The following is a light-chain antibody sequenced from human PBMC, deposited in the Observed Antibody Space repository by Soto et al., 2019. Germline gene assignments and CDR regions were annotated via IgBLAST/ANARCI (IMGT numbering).Light chain of an antibody. Sequence: QSVLTQPPSLSGAPGQRVTISCTGSGSNIGAPYDVHWYQHLPGTAPKLLIYGSTNRPSGVPGRFSGSKSGTSASLAITGLRSEDEADYYCAAWDDSLSGVVFGGGTQLTVL. CDR3: AAWDDSLSGVV. CDR2: GST. CDR1: GSNIGAPYD. V-gene: IGLV1-40*01. J-gene: IGLJ2*01.